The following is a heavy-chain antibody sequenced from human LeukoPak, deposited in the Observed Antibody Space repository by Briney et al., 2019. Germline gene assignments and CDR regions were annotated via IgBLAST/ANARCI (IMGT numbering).Heavy chain of an antibody. CDR1: GYSFTSYW. D-gene: IGHD3-22*01. J-gene: IGHJ4*02. Sequence: GESLKISCKGSGYSFTSYWLGWVRQMPGKGLEWMGIIYPGDSDTRYSPSFQGQVTISADKSISTAYLQWSSLKASDTAMYYCARIDYYDSIGYPFDYWGQGTLVTVSS. V-gene: IGHV5-51*01. CDR2: IYPGDSDT. CDR3: ARIDYYDSIGYPFDY.